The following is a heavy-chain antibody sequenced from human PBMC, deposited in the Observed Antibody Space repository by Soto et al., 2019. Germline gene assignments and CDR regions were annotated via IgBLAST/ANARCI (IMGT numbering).Heavy chain of an antibody. CDR2: IIPIFGTA. V-gene: IGHV1-69*13. CDR3: ARDEAYCTNGVCSGSARQSYYYYGMDV. CDR1: GDSFSSYS. J-gene: IGHJ6*02. D-gene: IGHD2-8*01. Sequence: GASVKVSCKASGDSFSSYSITWVRQAPGQGLEWMGGIIPIFGTANYAQKFQGRVTITADESTSTAYMELSSLRSEDTAVYYCARDEAYCTNGVCSGSARQSYYYYGMDVWGQGTTVTVSS.